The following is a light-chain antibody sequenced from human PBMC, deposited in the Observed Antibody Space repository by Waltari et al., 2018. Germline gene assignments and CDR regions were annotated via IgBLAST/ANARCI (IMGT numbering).Light chain of an antibody. CDR3: QQTYTTPRT. CDR1: QKISSY. Sequence: DIQMTQYLSSLSAFVDNRVTITCRASQKISSYLNWYQQKLGTAPRLLIYDASRLQSGVPSRFSGSGSGTDFTLTISSLQPEDFGTYYCQQTYTTPRTFGQGTKVETK. J-gene: IGKJ1*01. V-gene: IGKV1-39*01. CDR2: DAS.